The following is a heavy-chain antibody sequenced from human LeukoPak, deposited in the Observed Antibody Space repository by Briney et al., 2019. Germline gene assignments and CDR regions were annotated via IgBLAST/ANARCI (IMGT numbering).Heavy chain of an antibody. CDR3: ARGPRGFDP. J-gene: IGHJ5*02. V-gene: IGHV3-53*01. CDR1: GFTVSYND. Sequence: GGSLRLSCEASGFTVSYNDMSWVRQAPGKGLEWVSVIYSGDSTDYADSVKGRFTISRDNSKNTLYPQMNSLRAEDTAVYYCARGPRGFDPWGQGTLVTVSS. CDR2: IYSGDST.